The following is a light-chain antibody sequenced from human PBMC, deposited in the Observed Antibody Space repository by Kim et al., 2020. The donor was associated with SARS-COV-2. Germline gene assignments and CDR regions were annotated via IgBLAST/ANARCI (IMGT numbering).Light chain of an antibody. Sequence: QSVLTQSPSVSAAPGQKVTISCSGSSSNIGNNYVSWYQQLPGTAPKLLIYDNNKRPSGIPDRFSGSKSGTSATLGITGLQTGDEADYYCGTWDSSLSPVFGGGTQLTVL. J-gene: IGLJ2*01. V-gene: IGLV1-51*01. CDR2: DNN. CDR1: SSNIGNNY. CDR3: GTWDSSLSPV.